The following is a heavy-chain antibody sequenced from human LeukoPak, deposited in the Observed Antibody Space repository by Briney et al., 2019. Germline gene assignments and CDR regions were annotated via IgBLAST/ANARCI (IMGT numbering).Heavy chain of an antibody. J-gene: IGHJ6*03. CDR2: ISHSGGT. CDR3: ARHIPLIHSITGSYHYYMDV. V-gene: IGHV4-39*01. D-gene: IGHD3-22*01. CDR1: RGSISTKNYF. Sequence: SETLSLTCTVSRGSISTKNYFWGWIRQPPGKGLEWIGSISHSGGTYYSPSLKSRVTISIDTSKTPFSLKLRSVTAADTAVYFCARHIPLIHSITGSYHYYMDVWGEGTTVAVSS.